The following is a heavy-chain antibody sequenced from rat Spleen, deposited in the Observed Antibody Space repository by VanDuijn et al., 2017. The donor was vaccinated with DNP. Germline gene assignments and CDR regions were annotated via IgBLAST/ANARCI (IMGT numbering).Heavy chain of an antibody. Sequence: EVQLVESGGGLVQPGNSLKLSCAASGFTFSDYAMAWVRQSPKKGLEWVAAISPSGSSTYYPDSVKGRFTISRDDAKSSLYLQMNSLKSEDTATYYCATHTFTPGITTPFAYWGQGTLVTVSS. D-gene: IGHD1-4*01. CDR3: ATHTFTPGITTPFAY. CDR2: ISPSGSST. CDR1: GFTFSDYA. J-gene: IGHJ3*01. V-gene: IGHV5S10*01.